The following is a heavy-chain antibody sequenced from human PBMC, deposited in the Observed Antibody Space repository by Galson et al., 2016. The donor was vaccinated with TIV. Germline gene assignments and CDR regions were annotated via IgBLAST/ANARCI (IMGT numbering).Heavy chain of an antibody. CDR2: INAGNGNT. V-gene: IGHV1-3*01. CDR1: GYTFTYA. J-gene: IGHJ6*02. CDR3: ARGSRYSKGNYYYFGMDG. Sequence: SVKVSCKASGYTFTYAMHWVRQAPGQRLEWMGWINAGNGNTKYSQKFQGRVTITRDTSASTAYLELSSLRSEDTAVYYCARGSRYSKGNYYYFGMDGWGQGTTVTVSS. D-gene: IGHD4-11*01.